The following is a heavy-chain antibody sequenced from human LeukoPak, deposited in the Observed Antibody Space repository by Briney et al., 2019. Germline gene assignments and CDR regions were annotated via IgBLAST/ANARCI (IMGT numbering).Heavy chain of an antibody. J-gene: IGHJ5*02. D-gene: IGHD3-22*01. CDR3: ARRPKTYYDSSGYYH. CDR1: GGSISSGGYY. V-gene: IGHV4-31*03. Sequence: SETLSLTCTVSGGSISSGGYYWTWIRQHPGKGLEWIGYIYYSGSTYYNPSLKSRVTISVDTSKNQFSLKLSSVTAADTAVYYCARRPKTYYDSSGYYHWGQGTLVTVSS. CDR2: IYYSGST.